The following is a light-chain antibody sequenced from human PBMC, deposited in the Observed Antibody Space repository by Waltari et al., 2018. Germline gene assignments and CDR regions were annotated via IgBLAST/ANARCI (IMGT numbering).Light chain of an antibody. CDR2: LGS. CDR1: QSLLHSNGYNY. Sequence: DIVVTQSTLSLPVTPGEPASISCRSSQSLLHSNGYNYLDWYLQKPGQSPQLLIFLGSNRTSGVPYRFSGSRSSTDFTLKISRVEDEDVGVYYCMQALRALWTFCQVTKVKIK. CDR3: MQALRALWT. J-gene: IGKJ1*01. V-gene: IGKV2-28*01.